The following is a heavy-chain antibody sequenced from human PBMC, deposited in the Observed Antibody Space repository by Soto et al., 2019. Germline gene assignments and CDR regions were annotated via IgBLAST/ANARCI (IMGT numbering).Heavy chain of an antibody. J-gene: IGHJ3*02. CDR2: ISYDGSNK. Sequence: QVQLVESGGGVVQPGRSLRLSCAASGLTFSNYAMHWVRQAPGKGLEWVAVISYDGSNKFYADSVRGRFTISRDKSKNTLYLQMNSLRAEDAAVYYCAKAYVNLNNYDNSDPGEALDMLGQGTMVTVSS. CDR3: AKAYVNLNNYDNSDPGEALDM. CDR1: GLTFSNYA. D-gene: IGHD3-22*01. V-gene: IGHV3-30*18.